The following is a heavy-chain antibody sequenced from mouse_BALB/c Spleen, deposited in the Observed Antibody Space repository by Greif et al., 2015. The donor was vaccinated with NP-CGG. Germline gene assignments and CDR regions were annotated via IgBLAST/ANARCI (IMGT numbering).Heavy chain of an antibody. CDR2: INPGSGGT. Sequence: QVQLQQSGAELVRPGTSVKVSCKASGYAFTNYLIEWVKQRPGQGLEWIGVINPGSGGTNYNEKFKGKATLTADKSSSTAYMQLSSLTSDDSAVYFCAREGNYLDYWAQDTALTVSS. V-gene: IGHV1-54*01. J-gene: IGHJ2*01. CDR3: AREGNYLDY. CDR1: GYAFTNYL.